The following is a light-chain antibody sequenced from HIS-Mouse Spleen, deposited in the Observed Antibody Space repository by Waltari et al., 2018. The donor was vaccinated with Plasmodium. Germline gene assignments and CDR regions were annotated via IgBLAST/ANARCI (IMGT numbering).Light chain of an antibody. CDR3: QSADSSGTPNWV. Sequence: SYELTQPPSVSVSPGQTARTTCSGDAFPKQYASWYQQKPGQAPVLVIYKDSERPSGIPERFSGSSSGTTVTLTISGVQAEDEADYYCQSADSSGTPNWVFGGGTKLTVL. CDR2: KDS. CDR1: AFPKQY. V-gene: IGLV3-25*03. J-gene: IGLJ3*02.